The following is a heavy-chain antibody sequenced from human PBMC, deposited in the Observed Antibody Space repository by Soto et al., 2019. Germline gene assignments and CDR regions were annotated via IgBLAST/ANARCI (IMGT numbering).Heavy chain of an antibody. CDR3: ARQWSGRRRRAFDI. Sequence: ASVKVSCKASGYTFTSYDINWVRQATGQGLEWMGWMNPNSGNTGYAHKFQGRVTMTRNTSISTAYMELSSLRSEDTAVYYCARQWSGRRRRAFDIWGQGTMVTVSS. CDR2: MNPNSGNT. J-gene: IGHJ3*02. D-gene: IGHD2-15*01. V-gene: IGHV1-8*01. CDR1: GYTFTSYD.